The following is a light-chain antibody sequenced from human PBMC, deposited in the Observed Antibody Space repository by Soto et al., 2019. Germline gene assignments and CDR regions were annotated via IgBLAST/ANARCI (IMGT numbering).Light chain of an antibody. J-gene: IGLJ3*02. CDR3: AAWDDSLKGWV. V-gene: IGLV1-44*01. CDR2: SNN. CDR1: SSNIGSKT. Sequence: VLTQPPSASGTPGQRVTISCSGSSSNIGSKTVNWYQQVPGTAPKLLIYSNNQRPSGVPDRFSGSKSGASASLAISGLQSEDEADYYCAAWDDSLKGWVFGGGTKVTVL.